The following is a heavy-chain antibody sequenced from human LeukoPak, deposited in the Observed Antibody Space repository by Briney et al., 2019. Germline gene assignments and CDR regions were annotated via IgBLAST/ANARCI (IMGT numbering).Heavy chain of an antibody. CDR3: ARGGAEAGIGYYYYGMDV. Sequence: GGSLRLSCAASGFTFSSYEMNWVRQAPGKGLGWVSYISSSGSTIYYADSVKGRFTISRDNAKNSLYLQMNSLRAEDTAVYYCARGGAEAGIGYYYYGMDVWGKGTTVTVSS. V-gene: IGHV3-48*03. CDR1: GFTFSSYE. D-gene: IGHD6-13*01. CDR2: ISSSGSTI. J-gene: IGHJ6*04.